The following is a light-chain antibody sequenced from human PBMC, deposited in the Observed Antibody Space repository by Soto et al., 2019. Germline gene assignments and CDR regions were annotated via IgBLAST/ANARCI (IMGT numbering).Light chain of an antibody. Sequence: QSALTQPASVSGSPGQSISISCTGANIDIDRYNFVSWYQQRPGKAPKLMIYEGNKRPSGISNRFSGSRSGNTASLTISGLQAEDEADYHCCSSRVFGGGTKLTVL. CDR1: NIDIDRYNF. CDR2: EGN. CDR3: CSSRV. J-gene: IGLJ3*02. V-gene: IGLV2-23*01.